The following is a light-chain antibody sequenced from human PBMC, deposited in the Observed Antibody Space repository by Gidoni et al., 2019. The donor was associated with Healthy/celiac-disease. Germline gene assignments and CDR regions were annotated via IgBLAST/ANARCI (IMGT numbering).Light chain of an antibody. CDR2: AAS. CDR3: QQSYSTPFT. V-gene: IGKV1-39*01. J-gene: IGKJ5*01. CDR1: QSISSY. Sequence: DSQMTQEPSSLSASVGDRVTITCRASQSISSYLNWYRQKPGKAPKLLIYAASSLQSGVPSRFSGSGSGTDFTLTISSLQPEDFATYYCQQSYSTPFTFGQGTRLEIK.